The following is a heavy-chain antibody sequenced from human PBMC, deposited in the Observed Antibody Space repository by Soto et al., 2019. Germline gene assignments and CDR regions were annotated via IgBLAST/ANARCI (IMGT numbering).Heavy chain of an antibody. CDR3: ARRGGGVVLTATTPFDY. D-gene: IGHD2-21*02. CDR2: IYHRGST. J-gene: IGHJ4*02. CDR1: SGSISTANW. V-gene: IGHV4-4*02. Sequence: QVPLQESGPRLVRPSGTLSLTCTVSSGSISTANWWSWVRQPPGRGLEWIGEIYHRGSTNYNLSLKRRVTLSVAKSKNQFSLRLSSVTAADTAMYYCARRGGGVVLTATTPFDYWGQGTLVTVSS.